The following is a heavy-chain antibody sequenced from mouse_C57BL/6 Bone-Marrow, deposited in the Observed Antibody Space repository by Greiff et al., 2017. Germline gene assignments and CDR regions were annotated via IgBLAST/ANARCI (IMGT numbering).Heavy chain of an antibody. CDR2: IDPSYSYT. CDR1: GYTFTSYW. Sequence: QVQLQQPGAELVMPGASVKLSCKASGYTFTSYWMHWVKQRPGQGLEWIGEIDPSYSYTNYNQKFKGKSTLTVDKSSSTAYMQLSSLTSEDSAVYYCASSSWFAYWGQGTLVTVSA. CDR3: ASSSWFAY. J-gene: IGHJ3*01. V-gene: IGHV1-69*01.